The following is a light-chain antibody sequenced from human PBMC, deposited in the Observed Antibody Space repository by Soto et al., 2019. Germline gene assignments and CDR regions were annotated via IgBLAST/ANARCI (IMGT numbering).Light chain of an antibody. CDR2: VYSDGSH. J-gene: IGLJ3*02. CDR1: SGHTSYA. V-gene: IGLV4-69*01. CDR3: QTWDTDIRV. Sequence: QPVLTQSPSASASLGASVKLTCILSSGHTSYAIAWLQQQPEKGPRYLMKVYSDGSHNKGDEIPDRFSGSSSGAERYLTISSLQSEDEADYYCQTWDTDIRVFGGGTKLTVL.